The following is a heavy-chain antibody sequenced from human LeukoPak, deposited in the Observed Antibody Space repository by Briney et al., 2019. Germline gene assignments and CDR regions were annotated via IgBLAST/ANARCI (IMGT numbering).Heavy chain of an antibody. V-gene: IGHV3-30*02. Sequence: PGGSLRLSCAASGFTLSSYGMHWVRQAPGKGLEWVAFIRYDGSNKYYADSVKGRFTISRDNSKNTLYLQMNSLRAEDTAVYYCAKDYCSSTSCYYYYYYMDVWGKGTTVTVSS. J-gene: IGHJ6*03. CDR2: IRYDGSNK. CDR3: AKDYCSSTSCYYYYYYMDV. CDR1: GFTLSSYG. D-gene: IGHD2-2*01.